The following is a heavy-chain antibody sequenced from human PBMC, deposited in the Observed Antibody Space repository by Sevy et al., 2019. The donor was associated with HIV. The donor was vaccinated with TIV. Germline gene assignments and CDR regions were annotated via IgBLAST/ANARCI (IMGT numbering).Heavy chain of an antibody. CDR1: GFTFTDYF. V-gene: IGHV3-7*01. CDR3: ARELWPGDY. Sequence: GGSLRLSCAASGFTFTDYFIGWVRQAPGNGLEWLAKIDQDGSQKNYVDSVKGRFTISRDKAKNSVYLQMNRLRDDDTAVYYCARELWPGDYWGQGTLVTVSS. D-gene: IGHD2-21*01. J-gene: IGHJ4*02. CDR2: IDQDGSQK.